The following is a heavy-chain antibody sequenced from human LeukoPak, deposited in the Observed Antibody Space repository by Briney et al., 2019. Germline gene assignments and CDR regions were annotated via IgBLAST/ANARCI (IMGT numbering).Heavy chain of an antibody. CDR1: GPLSASVAV. Sequence: GGSLRLSCPLFGPLSASVAVECARQAPGKGLEWVAVILSDGSLQNSADSVRGRFIISRDNSKNTLFLQIGSLRPEDTYHCRGEQAESMGSDNSINEWGQGTLVTVSS. CDR3: EQAESMGSDNSINE. V-gene: IGHV3-30*03. CDR2: ILSDGSLQ. J-gene: IGHJ4*02. D-gene: IGHD2-21*01.